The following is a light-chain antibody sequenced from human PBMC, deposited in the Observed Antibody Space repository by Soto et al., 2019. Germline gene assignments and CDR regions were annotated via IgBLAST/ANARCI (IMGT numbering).Light chain of an antibody. J-gene: IGLJ3*02. CDR1: SSDVGSYNL. CDR3: RSYAGSSPWV. Sequence: QSVLTQPASVSGSPGQSITISCTGTSSDVGSYNLVSWYQQHPGKAPKLMIYEGSKRPSGVSNRFSGSKSGNTASLTISGLQGEYEADYYCRSYAGSSPWVFGGGTKLTVL. CDR2: EGS. V-gene: IGLV2-23*01.